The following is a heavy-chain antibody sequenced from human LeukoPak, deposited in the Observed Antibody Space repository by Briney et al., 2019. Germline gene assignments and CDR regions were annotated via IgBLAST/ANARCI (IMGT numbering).Heavy chain of an antibody. CDR1: GFTFGDYA. J-gene: IGHJ4*02. D-gene: IGHD6-19*01. CDR2: IRSKAYGGTT. CDR3: TGDASSGFRH. Sequence: GGSLRLSCTASGFTFGDYAMSWVRQAPGKGLEWVGFIRSKAYGGTTEYAASVKGRFTISRDDSKSIAYLQMNSLKTEDTAVYYCTGDASSGFRHWGQGTLVTVSS. V-gene: IGHV3-49*04.